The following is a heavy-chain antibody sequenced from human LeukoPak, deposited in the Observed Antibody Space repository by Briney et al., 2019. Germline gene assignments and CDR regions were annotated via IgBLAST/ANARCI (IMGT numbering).Heavy chain of an antibody. Sequence: SETLSLTCTVSGGSISSYYWSWLRQPPGKGLEWIGYIYYSGSTNYNPSLKSRVTISVDTSKNQFSLKLSSVTAADTAVYYCARVGHGWSYSIDPWGQGTLVTVSS. CDR3: ARVGHGWSYSIDP. D-gene: IGHD6-19*01. CDR2: IYYSGST. CDR1: GGSISSYY. J-gene: IGHJ5*02. V-gene: IGHV4-59*01.